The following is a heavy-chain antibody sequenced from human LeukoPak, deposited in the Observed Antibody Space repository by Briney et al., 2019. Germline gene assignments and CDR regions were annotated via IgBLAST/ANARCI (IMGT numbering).Heavy chain of an antibody. V-gene: IGHV1-18*01. Sequence: ASVKVSCKASGYTFTSYGISWVRQAPGQGLEWMGWISAYNGNTNYAQKFQGRVTITADESTSTAYMELSSLRSEDTAVYYCARGDVVVVSARRYAFDIWGQGTMVTVSS. CDR2: ISAYNGNT. CDR1: GYTFTSYG. J-gene: IGHJ3*02. CDR3: ARGDVVVVSARRYAFDI. D-gene: IGHD2-15*01.